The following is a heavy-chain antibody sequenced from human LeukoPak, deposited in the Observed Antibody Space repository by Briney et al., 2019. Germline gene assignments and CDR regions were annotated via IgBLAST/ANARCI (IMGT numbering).Heavy chain of an antibody. CDR1: GFTFSTYW. CDR2: IKQDGSEK. J-gene: IGHJ4*02. D-gene: IGHD2-2*01. CDR3: ATSSDAPANM. Sequence: GGSLRLSCAASGFTFSTYWMTWVRQAPGKGLEWVATIKQDGSEKFYVYSVNGRFTFSRENAKNSLYLQMNSLRAEDTGVYYCATSSDAPANMWGQGTLVTVSS. V-gene: IGHV3-7*01.